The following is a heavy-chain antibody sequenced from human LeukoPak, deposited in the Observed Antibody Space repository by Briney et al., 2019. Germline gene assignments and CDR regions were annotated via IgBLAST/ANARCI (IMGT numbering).Heavy chain of an antibody. CDR2: INHSGST. V-gene: IGHV4-34*01. CDR3: ARVRSHSSGMRY. J-gene: IGHJ4*02. Sequence: TETLSLTCAVYGGSFSGYYWSWIRQPPGKGLEWIGEINHSGSTNYNPSLKSRVTIPVDTSKNQFSLKLSSVTAADTAVYYCARVRSHSSGMRYWGQGTLVTVSS. D-gene: IGHD6-19*01. CDR1: GGSFSGYY.